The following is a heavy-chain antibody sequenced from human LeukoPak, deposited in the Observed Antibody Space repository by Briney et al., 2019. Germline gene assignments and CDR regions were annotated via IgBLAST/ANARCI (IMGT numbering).Heavy chain of an antibody. CDR3: ARFVANWNPGGMDV. CDR2: IWYDGSNK. J-gene: IGHJ6*02. V-gene: IGHV3-33*01. Sequence: GRSLRLSCAASGFTFSSYGMHWVRQAPGKGLEWVAVIWYDGSNKYYADSVKGRFTISRDNSKNTLYLQMNSLRAEDTAVYYCARFVANWNPGGMDVWGQGTTVIVSS. D-gene: IGHD1-20*01. CDR1: GFTFSSYG.